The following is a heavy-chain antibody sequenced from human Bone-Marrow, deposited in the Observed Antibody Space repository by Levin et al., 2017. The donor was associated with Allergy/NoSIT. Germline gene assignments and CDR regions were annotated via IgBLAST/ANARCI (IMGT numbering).Heavy chain of an antibody. V-gene: IGHV3-30*04. CDR1: AFTFDAYD. CDR3: ARDSSWGYFDS. D-gene: IGHD6-13*01. J-gene: IGHJ4*02. CDR2: ISEDGSKT. Sequence: SGGSLRLSCVASAFTFDAYDMHWVRQAPGKGLEWVALISEDGSKTYYADSVKGRFTISRDNSEKKLSLLMDSLTAEDTAVYYCARDSSWGYFDSWGQGTLVIVSS.